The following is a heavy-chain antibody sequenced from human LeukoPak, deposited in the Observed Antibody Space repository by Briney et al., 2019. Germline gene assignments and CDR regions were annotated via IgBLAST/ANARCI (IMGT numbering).Heavy chain of an antibody. CDR2: ISSSSSYI. CDR3: ARDPLAYDSSGYPPFVDY. J-gene: IGHJ4*02. D-gene: IGHD3-22*01. CDR1: GFTFSSYS. V-gene: IGHV3-21*01. Sequence: KPGGSLRLSCAASGFTFSSYSMNWARQAPGKGLEWVSSISSSSSYIYYADSVKGRFTISRDNAKNSLYLQMNSLRAEDTAVYYCARDPLAYDSSGYPPFVDYWGQGTLVTVSS.